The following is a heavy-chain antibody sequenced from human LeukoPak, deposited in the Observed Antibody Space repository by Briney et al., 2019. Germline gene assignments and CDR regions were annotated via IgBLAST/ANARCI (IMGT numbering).Heavy chain of an antibody. CDR2: ITGSGDST. D-gene: IGHD3-3*01. V-gene: IGHV3-23*01. J-gene: IGHJ4*02. Sequence: WGSLRLSCAASGFTFSSYAVTWVRQAPGKGLEWVSAITGSGDSTYNADSVKGRFTISRDNSKNMLYLQMNSLRAEDTAVYYCAKDEIFGGYYYWGQGTLVAVSS. CDR3: AKDEIFGGYYY. CDR1: GFTFSSYA.